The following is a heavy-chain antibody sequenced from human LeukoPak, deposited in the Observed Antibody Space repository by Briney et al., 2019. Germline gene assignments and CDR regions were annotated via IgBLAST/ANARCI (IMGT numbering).Heavy chain of an antibody. CDR3: AGAYCGGDCYSGRTFDI. D-gene: IGHD2-21*02. CDR1: GFTFSSYGM. CDR2: VYHSGST. J-gene: IGHJ3*02. Sequence: GSLRLSCAASGFTFSSYGMSWVRQAPGKGLEWSEEVYHSGSTNYSPSLKSRVTLSVDKSKNQFSLRLSSVTAADTAVYYCAGAYCGGDCYSGRTFDIWGQGTMVTVSS. V-gene: IGHV4-4*02.